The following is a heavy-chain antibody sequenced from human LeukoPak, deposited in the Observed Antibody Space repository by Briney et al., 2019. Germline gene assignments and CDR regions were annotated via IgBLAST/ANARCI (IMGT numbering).Heavy chain of an antibody. V-gene: IGHV7-4-1*02. Sequence: ASVKVSCKASGYTLTSDGMNWVRQAPGQGLEWMGWINTNTGNPTYAQGFTGRFVFSLDTSVNTAYLQISSLTAEDTAVYYCARALPGCYSTNCYGLDYWGQGTLVTVSS. CDR3: ARALPGCYSTNCYGLDY. J-gene: IGHJ4*02. D-gene: IGHD2-2*01. CDR1: GYTLTSDG. CDR2: INTNTGNP.